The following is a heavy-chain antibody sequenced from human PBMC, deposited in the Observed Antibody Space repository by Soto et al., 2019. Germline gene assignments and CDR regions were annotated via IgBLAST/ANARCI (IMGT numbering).Heavy chain of an antibody. Sequence: PGGSLRLSCAASGFTVSSNYMSWVRQAPGKGLEWVSVIYSGGSTYYADSVKGRFTISRDNSKNTLYLQMNSLRAEDTAVYYCARLTTSHYYGMDVWGQGTTVTVSS. D-gene: IGHD4-4*01. CDR2: IYSGGST. CDR3: ARLTTSHYYGMDV. CDR1: GFTVSSNY. J-gene: IGHJ6*02. V-gene: IGHV3-53*01.